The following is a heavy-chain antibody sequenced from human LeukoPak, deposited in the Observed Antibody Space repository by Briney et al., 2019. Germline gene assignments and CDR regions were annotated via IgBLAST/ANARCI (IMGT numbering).Heavy chain of an antibody. D-gene: IGHD6-13*01. Sequence: ASVKVSCKASGYTFTSYDINWVRQATGQGLEWMGRIIPILGIANYAQKFQGRVTITADKSTSTAYMELSSLRSEDTAVYYCAEAGSEAAGWGQGTLVTVSS. J-gene: IGHJ4*02. CDR3: AEAGSEAAG. CDR1: GYTFTSYD. CDR2: IIPILGIA. V-gene: IGHV1-69*04.